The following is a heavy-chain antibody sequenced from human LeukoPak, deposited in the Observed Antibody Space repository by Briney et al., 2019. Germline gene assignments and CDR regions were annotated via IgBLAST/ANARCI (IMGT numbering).Heavy chain of an antibody. CDR2: IIPILGIA. D-gene: IGHD3-22*01. CDR1: GGTFSSYA. CDR3: AVAGDSSGYYSEADY. Sequence: SVKVSCKASGGTFSSYAISWVRQAPGQGLEWMGRIIPILGIANYAQKFQGRVTITADKSTSTAYMELSSLRSEDTAVYYCAVAGDSSGYYSEADYWGQGTLVTVSS. J-gene: IGHJ4*02. V-gene: IGHV1-69*04.